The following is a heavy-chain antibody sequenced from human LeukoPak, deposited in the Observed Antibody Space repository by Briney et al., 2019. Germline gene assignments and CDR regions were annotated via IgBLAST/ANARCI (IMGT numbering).Heavy chain of an antibody. J-gene: IGHJ4*02. CDR3: ARAFCSSTNCYLPY. V-gene: IGHV4-61*01. D-gene: IGHD2-2*01. CDR2: IYYTGST. Sequence: SETLSLTCTVSGGSVSSGSYYWSWIRQPPGKGLEWIGYIYYTGSTNYNSSLKSRVTISVDTSKDQFSLKLSSVTAADTAVYYCARAFCSSTNCYLPYWGQGALVTVSS. CDR1: GGSVSSGSYY.